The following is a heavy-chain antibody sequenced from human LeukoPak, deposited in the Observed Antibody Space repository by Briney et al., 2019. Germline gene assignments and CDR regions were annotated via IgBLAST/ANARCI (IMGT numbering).Heavy chain of an antibody. J-gene: IGHJ4*02. CDR3: AKSVRGYNYYFDC. D-gene: IGHD5-24*01. CDR1: GFTFNNYA. CDR2: ISSRSSNT. Sequence: GGSLRLSCAASGFTFNNYAMSWVRQAPGKGLEWVSTISSRSSNTYYADSVKGRFTISRDNSKNTLYLQMNSLRAEDTAVYYCAKSVRGYNYYFDCWGQGTLVTVSS. V-gene: IGHV3-23*01.